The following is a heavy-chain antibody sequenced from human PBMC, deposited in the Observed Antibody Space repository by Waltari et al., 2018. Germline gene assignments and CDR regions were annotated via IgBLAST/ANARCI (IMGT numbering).Heavy chain of an antibody. J-gene: IGHJ6*02. CDR1: GGSFSGYY. CDR2: INQSGST. CDR3: ARGNSDIVVVPAALYGMDV. D-gene: IGHD2-2*01. V-gene: IGHV4-34*01. Sequence: QVQLQQWGAGLLKPSETLSLTCAVYGGSFSGYYWSWIRQPPGKGLEWIGEINQSGSTNYNPSLKSRVTISVDTSKNQFSLKLSSVTAADTAVYYCARGNSDIVVVPAALYGMDVWGQGTTVTVSS.